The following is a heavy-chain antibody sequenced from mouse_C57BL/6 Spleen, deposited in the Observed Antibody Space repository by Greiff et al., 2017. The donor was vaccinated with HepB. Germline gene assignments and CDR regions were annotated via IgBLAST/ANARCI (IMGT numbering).Heavy chain of an antibody. CDR3: ARGSYYYGSSYVYAMDY. CDR1: GYSFTDYN. D-gene: IGHD1-1*01. J-gene: IGHJ4*01. Sequence: VQLKESGPELVKPGASVKISCKASGYSFTDYNMNWVKQSNGKSLEWIGVINPNYGTTSYNQKFKGKATLTVDQSSSTAYMQLNSLTSEDSAVYCCARGSYYYGSSYVYAMDYWGQGTSVTGSS. V-gene: IGHV1-39*01. CDR2: INPNYGTT.